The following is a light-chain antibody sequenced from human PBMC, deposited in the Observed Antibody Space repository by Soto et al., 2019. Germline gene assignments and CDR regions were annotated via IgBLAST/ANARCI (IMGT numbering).Light chain of an antibody. CDR1: SSDVDTYKY. Sequence: QSALTQPASLSGSPGQSTTISCTGTSSDVDTYKYVSWYQQHLGKAPNLMIYEVRYRPSGVSDRFSGSKSGNTASLTISGLEAEDEDDYYCCSYRGSTTLVQFGGGTKLTVL. CDR3: CSYRGSTTLVQ. V-gene: IGLV2-14*01. J-gene: IGLJ2*01. CDR2: EVR.